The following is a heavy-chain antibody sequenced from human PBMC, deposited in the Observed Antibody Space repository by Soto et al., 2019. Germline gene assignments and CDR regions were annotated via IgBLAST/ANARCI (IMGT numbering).Heavy chain of an antibody. CDR3: AREPGGATGFDP. V-gene: IGHV1-18*01. J-gene: IGHJ5*02. Sequence: QVRLVQSGAEVKRPGASVKVSCKTYGYSFTVYGISWVRQAPGQGLEWMGWMSTYTGDTNYARKFRGRVTMTTDISASTAYMELRSLTSDDTAVYYCAREPGGATGFDPWGQGTPVIVS. CDR2: MSTYTGDT. D-gene: IGHD3-10*01. CDR1: GYSFTVYG.